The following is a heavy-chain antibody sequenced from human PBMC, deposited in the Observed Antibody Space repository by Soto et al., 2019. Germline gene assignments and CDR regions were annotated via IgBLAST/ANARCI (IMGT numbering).Heavy chain of an antibody. Sequence: EVQLLESGGGLVQPGGSLRLSCAASGFSFSSYAMGWVRQAPGKGLEGVSGIRGRGGTTYYADSVKGRFTISRDNSKNTLFLQRDSQRAEDTAIYYCAKVIVEWELLNAFDSWCQGTLVTVSS. CDR1: GFSFSSYA. D-gene: IGHD1-26*01. J-gene: IGHJ4*02. CDR3: AKVIVEWELLNAFDS. CDR2: IRGRGGTT. V-gene: IGHV3-23*01.